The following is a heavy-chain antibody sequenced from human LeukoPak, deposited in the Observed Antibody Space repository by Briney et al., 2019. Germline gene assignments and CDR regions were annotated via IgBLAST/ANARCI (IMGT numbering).Heavy chain of an antibody. V-gene: IGHV1-46*01. J-gene: IGHJ3*02. CDR3: ARAGYYYDSSGYFHDAFDI. D-gene: IGHD3-22*01. Sequence: ASVKVSFKASGYTFTSYYMHWVRQAPGQGLEWMGIINPSGGSTSYAQKFQGRVTMTRDMSTSTVYMELSSLRSEDTAVYYCARAGYYYDSSGYFHDAFDIWGQGTMVTVSS. CDR2: INPSGGST. CDR1: GYTFTSYY.